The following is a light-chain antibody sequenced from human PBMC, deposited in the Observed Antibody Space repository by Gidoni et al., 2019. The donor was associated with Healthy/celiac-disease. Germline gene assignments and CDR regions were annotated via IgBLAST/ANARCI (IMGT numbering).Light chain of an antibody. CDR3: QQLNSYPLT. CDR2: AAS. Sequence: IQLTQSPSSLSASVGDRVTITCRASQGISSYFDWYKQKPGKAPKLLNYAASPLQSGVPSRVSGSGSGTDFTLTISSLQPEDFATYYCQQLNSYPLTFGPGTKVDIK. CDR1: QGISSY. V-gene: IGKV1-9*01. J-gene: IGKJ3*01.